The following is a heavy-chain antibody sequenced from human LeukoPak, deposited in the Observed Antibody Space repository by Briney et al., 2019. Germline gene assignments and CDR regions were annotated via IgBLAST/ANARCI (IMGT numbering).Heavy chain of an antibody. V-gene: IGHV4-38-2*02. CDR2: GYHSGTT. Sequence: SETLSLTCTVSGSSISSAYYWGWIRQFPGKGLEWIGSGYHSGTTYYNLSLESRVTISVDMSKKQFSLNLSSVTAADTAMYYCATYDSTGYYMTFDQWGLGTMVTVSS. J-gene: IGHJ3*01. CDR3: ATYDSTGYYMTFDQ. D-gene: IGHD3-22*01. CDR1: GSSISSAYY.